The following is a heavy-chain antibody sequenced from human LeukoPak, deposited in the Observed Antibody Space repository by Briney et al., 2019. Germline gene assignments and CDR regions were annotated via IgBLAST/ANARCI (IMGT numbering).Heavy chain of an antibody. CDR2: IKQDGSDK. J-gene: IGHJ4*02. CDR1: GFTFSSYA. D-gene: IGHD2/OR15-2a*01. Sequence: GGSLRLSCAASGFTFSSYAMSWVRQAPGKGLEWVANIKQDGSDKSYVDSVKGRFTISRDNAKDSLYLQMDSLRAEDTAVYYCARDNNLAYWGQGALVTVSS. CDR3: ARDNNLAY. V-gene: IGHV3-7*05.